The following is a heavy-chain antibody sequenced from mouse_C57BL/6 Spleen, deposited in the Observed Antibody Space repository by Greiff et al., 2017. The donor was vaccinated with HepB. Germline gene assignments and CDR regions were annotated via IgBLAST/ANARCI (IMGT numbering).Heavy chain of an antibody. CDR2: IHPNSGST. D-gene: IGHD1-1*01. Sequence: VQLQQPGAELVKPGASVKLSCKASGYTFTSYWMHWVKQRPGQGLEWIGMIHPNSGSTNYNEKFKSKATLTVDKSSSTAYMQLSSLTSEDSAVYYCARDYYYGSRYFDYWGQGTTLTVSS. CDR3: ARDYYYGSRYFDY. J-gene: IGHJ2*01. V-gene: IGHV1-64*01. CDR1: GYTFTSYW.